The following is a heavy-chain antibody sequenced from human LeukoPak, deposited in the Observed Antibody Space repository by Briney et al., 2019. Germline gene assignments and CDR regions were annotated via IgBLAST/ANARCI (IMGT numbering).Heavy chain of an antibody. Sequence: GGPLRLSCAASGFTFSNYWVTWARPPPEKGLEWVASIKPDGSEKYYVDCGKGRFTISRDNAKNSLYLQMNGLRSEDTAVYYCARGGSDYWGQGTLVTVSS. CDR2: IKPDGSEK. CDR1: GFTFSNYW. V-gene: IGHV3-7*01. CDR3: ARGGSDY. J-gene: IGHJ4*02.